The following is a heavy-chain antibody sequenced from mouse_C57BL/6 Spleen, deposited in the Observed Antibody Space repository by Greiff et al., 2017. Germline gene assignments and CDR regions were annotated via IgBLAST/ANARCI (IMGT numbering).Heavy chain of an antibody. V-gene: IGHV5-6*01. Sequence: EVQVVESGGDLVKPGGSLKLSCAASGFTFSSYGMSWVRQTPDKRLEWVATISSGGSYTYYPDSVKGRFTISRDNAKNTLYLQMSSLKSEDTAMYYCAREAGRQLRLGDAMDYWGQGTSVTVSS. J-gene: IGHJ4*01. CDR2: ISSGGSYT. CDR1: GFTFSSYG. CDR3: AREAGRQLRLGDAMDY. D-gene: IGHD3-2*02.